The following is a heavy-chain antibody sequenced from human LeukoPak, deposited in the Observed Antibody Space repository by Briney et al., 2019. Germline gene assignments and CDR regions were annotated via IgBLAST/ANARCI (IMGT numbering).Heavy chain of an antibody. Sequence: GESLKISCKGSGYSFTSYWIGWVRQMPGKGLEWMGIIYPGDSDTRYSPSFQGQVTISADKSISTAYLQWSSLKASDTAMYYCARVGPISDSPRAFVIWGQGTMVTVSS. CDR1: GYSFTSYW. V-gene: IGHV5-51*01. J-gene: IGHJ3*02. D-gene: IGHD3-22*01. CDR3: ARVGPISDSPRAFVI. CDR2: IYPGDSDT.